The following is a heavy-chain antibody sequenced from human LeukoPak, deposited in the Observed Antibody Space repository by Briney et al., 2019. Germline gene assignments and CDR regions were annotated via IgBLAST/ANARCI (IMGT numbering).Heavy chain of an antibody. D-gene: IGHD3-10*01. V-gene: IGHV4-34*01. Sequence: SETLSLTCAVYGGSFSGYYWSWIRQPPGKGLEWIGEINHSGSTNYNPSLKSQVTISVDTSKNQFSLKLSSVTAADTAVYYCAGSITMVRGPFDYWGQGTLVTVSS. CDR2: INHSGST. CDR1: GGSFSGYY. CDR3: AGSITMVRGPFDY. J-gene: IGHJ4*02.